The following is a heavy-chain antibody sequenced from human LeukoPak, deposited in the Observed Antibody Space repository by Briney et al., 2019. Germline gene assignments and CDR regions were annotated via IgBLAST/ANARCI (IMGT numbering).Heavy chain of an antibody. D-gene: IGHD6-6*01. V-gene: IGHV4-34*01. CDR3: ARWSQFGSSSVGAHHFDH. CDR2: INHSGST. Sequence: SETLSLTCAVYGGSFSGYYWSWIRQPPGKGLEWIGEINHSGSTNYNPSLKSRVTISVDTSKNQFSLKLSSVTAADTAVYYCARWSQFGSSSVGAHHFDHWGQGTLVTFSS. J-gene: IGHJ4*02. CDR1: GGSFSGYY.